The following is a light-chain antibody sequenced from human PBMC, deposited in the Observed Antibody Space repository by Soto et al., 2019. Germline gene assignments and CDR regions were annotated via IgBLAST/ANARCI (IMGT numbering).Light chain of an antibody. CDR2: GAS. Sequence: DIMLTQSAGTLYLSPGERATLSCRASQSVSSGYLAWYQQRPGQAPRLLIYGASTRATGIPDRFSGSASGTDFSLTISRLEPEDFAVYYCQQYGSSPRTFGQGTKVDI. J-gene: IGKJ1*01. CDR1: QSVSSGY. V-gene: IGKV3-20*01. CDR3: QQYGSSPRT.